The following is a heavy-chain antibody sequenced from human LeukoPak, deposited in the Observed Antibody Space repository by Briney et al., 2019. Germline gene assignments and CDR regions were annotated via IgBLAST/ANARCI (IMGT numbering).Heavy chain of an antibody. J-gene: IGHJ5*02. Sequence: GASVKVSCKASGYTFTSYDINWVRQASGQGLEWMGWMNPNSGNTGYAQKFKGRVTITSSTSASTAFMELGSLTSEDTAVYYCARGGASAAARRFDPWGQGTLVTVSS. V-gene: IGHV1-8*01. CDR2: MNPNSGNT. CDR3: ARGGASAAARRFDP. D-gene: IGHD6-13*01. CDR1: GYTFTSYD.